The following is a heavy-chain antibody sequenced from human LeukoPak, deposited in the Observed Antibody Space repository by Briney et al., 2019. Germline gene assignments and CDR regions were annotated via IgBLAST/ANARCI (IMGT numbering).Heavy chain of an antibody. Sequence: SETLSLTCNVSGGSISSSTYYWGWIRQPPGEGLEWIGYISYSGRINYNPSLKSRVTLSLDTSKNQFSLTLTSVTAADTAVYYCARGAGWWDYWGQGTLVTVSS. CDR1: GGSISSSTYY. D-gene: IGHD2-15*01. CDR2: ISYSGRI. J-gene: IGHJ4*02. CDR3: ARGAGWWDY. V-gene: IGHV4-61*05.